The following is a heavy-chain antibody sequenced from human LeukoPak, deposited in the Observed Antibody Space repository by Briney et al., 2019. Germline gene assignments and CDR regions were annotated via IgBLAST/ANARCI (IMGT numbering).Heavy chain of an antibody. J-gene: IGHJ4*02. CDR1: GGSISNYY. D-gene: IGHD5-18*01. CDR2: IYTSGST. Sequence: PSETLSLTCTVSGGSISNYYWSWIRQPAGKGLEWIGRIYTSGSTNYNPSLKSRVTMSVDTSKNQFSLKLSSVTAADTAVYYCARQTRDGYSYGPGVYWGQRTLATVSS. V-gene: IGHV4-4*07. CDR3: ARQTRDGYSYGPGVY.